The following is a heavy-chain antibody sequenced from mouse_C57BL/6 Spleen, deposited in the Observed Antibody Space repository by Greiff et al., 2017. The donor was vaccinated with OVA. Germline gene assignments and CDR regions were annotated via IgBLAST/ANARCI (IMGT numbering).Heavy chain of an antibody. D-gene: IGHD3-2*02. Sequence: EVQRVESGGGLVQSGRSLRLSCATSGFTFSDFYMEWVRQAPGKGLEWIAASRNKANDYTTEYSASVKGRFIVSRDTSQSILYLQLNALRAEDTAIYYCARDLSSRRYFDVWGKGTTVTVSA. V-gene: IGHV7-1*01. CDR3: ARDLSSRRYFDV. J-gene: IGHJ1*03. CDR1: GFTFSDFY. CDR2: SRNKANDYTT.